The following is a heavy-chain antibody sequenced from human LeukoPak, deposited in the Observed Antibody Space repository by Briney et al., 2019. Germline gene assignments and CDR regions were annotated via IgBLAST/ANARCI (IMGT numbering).Heavy chain of an antibody. CDR2: INHSGRT. J-gene: IGHJ5*02. D-gene: IGHD6-13*01. CDR3: ARRGSSWYRWFDP. Sequence: SETLSLTCTVSGYSISSGYYWGWIRQPPGKGLEWIGEINHSGRTNYNPSLKSRVTISVDTSNNQFSLKLSSVTAADMAVYYCARRGSSWYRWFDPWGQGTLVTVSS. V-gene: IGHV4-38-2*02. CDR1: GYSISSGYY.